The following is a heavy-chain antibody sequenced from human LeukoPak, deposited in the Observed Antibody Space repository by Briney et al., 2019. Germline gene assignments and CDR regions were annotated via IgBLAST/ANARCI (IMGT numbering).Heavy chain of an antibody. CDR2: IYSGGST. J-gene: IGHJ4*02. D-gene: IGHD1-26*01. Sequence: GGSLRLSCAASGFTVSSNYMSWVRQAPGKGLEWVSFIYSGGSTHYADSVKGRFTISRDNSKNTLYLQMNSLRAEDTAVYYCARDPDTRSVDYWGQGTLVTVSS. CDR3: ARDPDTRSVDY. CDR1: GFTVSSNY. V-gene: IGHV3-66*01.